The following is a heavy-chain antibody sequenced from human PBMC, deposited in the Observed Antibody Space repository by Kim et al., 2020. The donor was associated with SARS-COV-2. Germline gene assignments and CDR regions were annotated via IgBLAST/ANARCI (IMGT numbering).Heavy chain of an antibody. V-gene: IGHV3-74*01. CDR3: ARVPTIVRDV. Sequence: STSYADSVKGRFTISRDNAKNTLYLQMNSLRAEDTAVYYCARVPTIVRDVWGQGTTVTVSS. J-gene: IGHJ6*02. D-gene: IGHD3-22*01. CDR2: ST.